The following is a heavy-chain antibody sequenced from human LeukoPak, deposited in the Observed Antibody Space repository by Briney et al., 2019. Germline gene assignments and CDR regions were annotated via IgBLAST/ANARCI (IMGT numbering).Heavy chain of an antibody. V-gene: IGHV1-8*03. J-gene: IGHJ6*03. CDR2: MNPNSGNT. Sequence: ASVKVSCKASGYTFTSYDINWVRQATGQGVEWMGWMNPNSGNTGYAQKFQGRVTITRNTSISTAYMEPSSLRSEDTAVYYCARAYTGYYYYYYMDVWGKGTTVTVSS. D-gene: IGHD1-14*01. CDR3: ARAYTGYYYYYYMDV. CDR1: GYTFTSYD.